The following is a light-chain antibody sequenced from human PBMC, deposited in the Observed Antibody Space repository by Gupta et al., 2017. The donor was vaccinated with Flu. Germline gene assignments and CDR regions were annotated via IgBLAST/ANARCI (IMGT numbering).Light chain of an antibody. CDR2: DAS. CDR1: QSVSSSY. CDR3: QQYGSSPWT. Sequence: ERATLSCRASQSVSSSYLAWYQQKPGQAPRLLIYDASNRATVIPDRFSGSGSGTDFPLTISRLEPEDSAVYYCQQYGSSPWTFGQGTKVEI. J-gene: IGKJ1*01. V-gene: IGKV3-20*01.